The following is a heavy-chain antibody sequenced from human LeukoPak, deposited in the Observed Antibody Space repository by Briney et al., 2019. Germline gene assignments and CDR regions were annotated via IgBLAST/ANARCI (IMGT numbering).Heavy chain of an antibody. CDR1: GFTFSSYD. J-gene: IGHJ4*02. V-gene: IGHV3-30*02. Sequence: GGSLRLSCAASGFTFSSYDIHWVRQAPGKGLEWVAFIRYDGSNKYYADSVRGRFTISRDNAKNSLYLQMNSLRAEDTALYYCAKGRYATYYFDYWGQGTLVTVSS. CDR2: IRYDGSNK. CDR3: AKGRYATYYFDY. D-gene: IGHD3-9*01.